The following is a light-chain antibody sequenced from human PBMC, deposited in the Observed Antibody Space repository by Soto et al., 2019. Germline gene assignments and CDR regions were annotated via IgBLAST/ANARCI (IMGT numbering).Light chain of an antibody. CDR2: KVS. CDR1: QSLVHSDGIAY. Sequence: DVVMTQSPLSLPVTLGQPASISCRSNQSLVHSDGIAYFSWFQQRPGRSPRRLIYKVSNRASGVPARFSGSGSGTDFALKISRVEAEDVGFLYCMQGTPSPITFGQVTRLEIK. J-gene: IGKJ5*01. CDR3: MQGTPSPIT. V-gene: IGKV2-30*02.